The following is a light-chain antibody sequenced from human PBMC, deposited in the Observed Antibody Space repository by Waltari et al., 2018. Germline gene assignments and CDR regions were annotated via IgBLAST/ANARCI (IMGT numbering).Light chain of an antibody. V-gene: IGKV1-5*03. CDR2: GAS. Sequence: DIQMTQSPSTLSASVGDRVTITCRASQNIGTWLAWYQQKPGKAPKLRIYGASTLETEVPSRFSGSGSGTDFTLTITSLQPDDFATYYCQQYNTYSTFGQGTKVEIK. J-gene: IGKJ1*01. CDR3: QQYNTYST. CDR1: QNIGTW.